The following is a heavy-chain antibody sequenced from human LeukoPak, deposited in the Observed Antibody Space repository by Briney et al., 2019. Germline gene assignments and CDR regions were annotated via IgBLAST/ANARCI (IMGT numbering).Heavy chain of an antibody. J-gene: IGHJ4*02. CDR1: GFTFSTSA. V-gene: IGHV1-58*01. Sequence: ASVKVSCKTSGFTFSTSAVQWVRQARGQRLEWIGWIIVGSGATNYAQKFQGRVTITADKSTSTAYMELSSLRSEDTAVYYCARDRNTVTTSLDYWGQGTLVTVSS. CDR2: IIVGSGAT. CDR3: ARDRNTVTTSLDY. D-gene: IGHD4-17*01.